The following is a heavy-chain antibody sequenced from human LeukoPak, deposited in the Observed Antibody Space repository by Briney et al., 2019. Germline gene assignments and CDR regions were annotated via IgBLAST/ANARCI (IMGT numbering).Heavy chain of an antibody. CDR2: INPNSGGT. Sequence: GASVKVSCKASGYTFTTYGISWVRQAPGQGLEWMGWINPNSGGTNYAQKFQGRVTMTRETSISTAYMELSRLTSDDTAVYYCARDLRGITMVRGVFDTFDIWGQGTKVTVSS. D-gene: IGHD3-10*01. J-gene: IGHJ3*02. V-gene: IGHV1-2*02. CDR1: GYTFTTYG. CDR3: ARDLRGITMVRGVFDTFDI.